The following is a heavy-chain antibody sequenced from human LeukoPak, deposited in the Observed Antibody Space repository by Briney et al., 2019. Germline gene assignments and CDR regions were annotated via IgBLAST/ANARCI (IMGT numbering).Heavy chain of an antibody. V-gene: IGHV3-21*06. Sequence: GGSLRLSCVASGFSFSDYSMNWVRQAPGKGLEWVSSINGRSNDIYYADSVKGRFTISRDNAKNSLYLQMNSLRAEDTAVYYCAREGRAYRYSSSWYPTPSWFDPWGQGTLVTVSS. CDR2: INGRSNDI. CDR1: GFSFSDYS. D-gene: IGHD6-13*01. CDR3: AREGRAYRYSSSWYPTPSWFDP. J-gene: IGHJ5*02.